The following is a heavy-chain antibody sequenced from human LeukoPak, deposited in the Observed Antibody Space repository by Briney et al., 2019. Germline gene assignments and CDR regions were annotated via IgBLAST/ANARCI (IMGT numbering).Heavy chain of an antibody. Sequence: SVKVSCKASGYTFKNYDINWVRQAPGQGLEWMGGIIPIFGTANYAQKFQGRVTITADESTSTAYMELSSLRSEDTAVYYCARGWEPHLLFYWGQGTLVTVSS. CDR2: IIPIFGTA. V-gene: IGHV1-69*13. D-gene: IGHD1-26*01. CDR1: GYTFKNYD. CDR3: ARGWEPHLLFY. J-gene: IGHJ4*02.